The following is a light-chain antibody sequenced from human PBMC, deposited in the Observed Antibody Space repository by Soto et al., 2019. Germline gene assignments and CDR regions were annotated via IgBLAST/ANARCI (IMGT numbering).Light chain of an antibody. V-gene: IGKV3-11*01. J-gene: IGKJ4*01. Sequence: DIVVAQCPGNLTQSPPERAAPSCRTSQSVSNNYLAWYQQRPGQAPRLLIYDASSMATGVPARFSGSGSGTDFTLTISDLEPADFGIYYCQQRLKCPPGFGRGTKVDIK. CDR1: QSVSNNY. CDR2: DAS. CDR3: QQRLKCPPG.